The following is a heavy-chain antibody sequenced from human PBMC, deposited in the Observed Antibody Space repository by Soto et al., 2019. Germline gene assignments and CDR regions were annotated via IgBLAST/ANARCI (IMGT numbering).Heavy chain of an antibody. CDR2: IIPIFGTA. CDR1: GGTFSSYA. J-gene: IGHJ6*02. Sequence: GASVKVSCKASGGTFSSYAISWVRQAPGQGLEWMGGIIPIFGTANYAQKFQGRVTITADESTSTAYMELSSLRSEDTAVYYCARDSIGSIAARPYYYYGMDVWGQGTTVTVSS. CDR3: ARDSIGSIAARPYYYYGMDV. D-gene: IGHD6-6*01. V-gene: IGHV1-69*13.